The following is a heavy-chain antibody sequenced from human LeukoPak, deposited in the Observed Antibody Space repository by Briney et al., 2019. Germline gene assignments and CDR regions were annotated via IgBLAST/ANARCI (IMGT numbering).Heavy chain of an antibody. CDR1: GFTFDDYA. CDR3: ARSSLAVAGSFDY. V-gene: IGHV3-9*01. CDR2: ISWNSGSI. D-gene: IGHD6-19*01. Sequence: GRSLRLSCAASGFTFDDYAMHWVRQAPGKGLEWVSGISWNSGSIGYADSVKGRFTISRDNAKNSLYLQMNSLRAEDTALYYCARSSLAVAGSFDYWGQETLVTVSS. J-gene: IGHJ4*02.